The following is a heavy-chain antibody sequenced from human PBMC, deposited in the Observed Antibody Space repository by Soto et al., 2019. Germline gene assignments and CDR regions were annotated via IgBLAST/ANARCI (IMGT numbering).Heavy chain of an antibody. J-gene: IGHJ4*02. D-gene: IGHD4-4*01. CDR3: AKERTVTTADFDY. V-gene: IGHV3-23*01. CDR1: GFTFSSYA. CDR2: ISGRGGNT. Sequence: QSGGSLRLSCAASGFTFSSYAMSWVRQAPGKGLEWVSSISGRGGNTYYADSVKGRFTISRDNSKNTLYLQMNSLRVEDTAVYYCAKERTVTTADFDYWGQGTLVTVSS.